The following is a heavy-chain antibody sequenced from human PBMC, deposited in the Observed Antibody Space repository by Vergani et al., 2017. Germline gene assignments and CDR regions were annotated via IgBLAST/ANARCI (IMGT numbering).Heavy chain of an antibody. Sequence: QVQLQESGPGLVKPSQTLSLTCTVSGGSISSGGYYWSWIRQHPGKGLEWIGYIYYSGSTYYNPSLNSRVTISVDTSKNQFSLKLSSVTAADTAVYYCARDSRYGSGSYFYFDYWGQGTLVTVSS. CDR1: GGSISSGGYY. CDR2: IYYSGST. V-gene: IGHV4-31*03. CDR3: ARDSRYGSGSYFYFDY. J-gene: IGHJ4*02. D-gene: IGHD3-10*01.